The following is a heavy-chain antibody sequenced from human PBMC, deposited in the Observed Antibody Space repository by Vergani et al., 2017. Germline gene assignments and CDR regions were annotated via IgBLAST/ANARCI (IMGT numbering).Heavy chain of an antibody. V-gene: IGHV1-46*01. J-gene: IGHJ5*02. CDR3: ARCGLQMGWFDP. Sequence: QVQVVQSGAEVKKSGASVKVSCKTSGYTFSNYYMHWVRQAPGQGLEWMGIINPSGGHTNYAQKFQGRVTMTTDTSTSTAYMELRSLRSDDTAVYYCARCGLQMGWFDPWGQGTLVTVSS. CDR2: INPSGGHT. D-gene: IGHD5-24*01. CDR1: GYTFSNYY.